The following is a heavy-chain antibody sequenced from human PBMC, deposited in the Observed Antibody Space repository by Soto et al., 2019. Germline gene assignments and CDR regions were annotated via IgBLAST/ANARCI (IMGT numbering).Heavy chain of an antibody. J-gene: IGHJ4*02. CDR3: ARGRDIVVVPAALEYYFDY. Sequence: SETLSLTCAVSGGSISSSNWWSWVRQPPGKGLEWIGEIYHSGSTNYNPSLKSRVTISVDKSKNQFSLKLSSVTAADTAVYYCARGRDIVVVPAALEYYFDYCGQGTLVTVSS. CDR2: IYHSGST. D-gene: IGHD2-2*01. V-gene: IGHV4-4*02. CDR1: GGSISSSNW.